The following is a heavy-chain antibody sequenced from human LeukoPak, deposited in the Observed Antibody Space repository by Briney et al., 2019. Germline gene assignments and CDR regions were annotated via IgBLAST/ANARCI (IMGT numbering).Heavy chain of an antibody. CDR1: GGSISSENYY. CDR2: IYYSGST. Sequence: SETLSLTCTVSGGSISSENYYWGWIRQPPVKGLEFIGSIYYSGSTYYNPPLKSGVTISLDTSKNQFALKQSSVTAPDTAVYYCARDGRGLGFYYYYMDVWGKGTTVTVSS. CDR3: ARDGRGLGFYYYYMDV. V-gene: IGHV4-39*06. J-gene: IGHJ6*03.